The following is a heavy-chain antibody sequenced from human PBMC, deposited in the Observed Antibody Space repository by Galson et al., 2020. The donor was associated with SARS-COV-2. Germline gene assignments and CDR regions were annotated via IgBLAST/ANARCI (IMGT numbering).Heavy chain of an antibody. V-gene: IGHV4-39*01. CDR3: ARRGGTVTTQRCDL. CDR2: IYYSGTT. J-gene: IGHJ2*01. CDR1: GGSISTTSYF. D-gene: IGHD4-17*01. Sequence: SETLSLTCTVSGGSISTTSYFWGWIRQPPGKGLEWIGTIYYSGTTYYNPSLRSRVTISVDTSTHQFSLNLNSVTAADTAVYYCARRGGTVTTQRCDLWGRGTLVTVSS.